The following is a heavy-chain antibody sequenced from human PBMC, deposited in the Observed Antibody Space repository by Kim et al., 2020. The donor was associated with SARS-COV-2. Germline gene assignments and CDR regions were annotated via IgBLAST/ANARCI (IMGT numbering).Heavy chain of an antibody. D-gene: IGHD3-10*01. CDR3: AKDLGPESYGSGSFFYYYGMDV. Sequence: GGSLRLSCAASGFTFSSYGMHWVRQAPGKGLEWVAVISYDGSNKYYADSVKGRFTISRDNSKNTLYLQMNSLRAEDTAVYYCAKDLGPESYGSGSFFYYYGMDVWGQGTTVTVSS. J-gene: IGHJ6*02. CDR2: ISYDGSNK. V-gene: IGHV3-30*18. CDR1: GFTFSSYG.